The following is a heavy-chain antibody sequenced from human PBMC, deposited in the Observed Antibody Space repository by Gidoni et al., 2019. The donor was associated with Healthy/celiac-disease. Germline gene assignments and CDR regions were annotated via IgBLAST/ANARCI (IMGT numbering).Heavy chain of an antibody. CDR2: IDSGGST. V-gene: IGHV3-66*01. CDR3: ARSGEGAVAGSFDY. Sequence: EVQLVVYGGGLVQPGGSLRLSCAASGFTVSSNYMSWVRHAPGKGLEWVSGIDSGGSTYYADSVKGRFTISRDNSKNTLYLQMNSLRAEDTAVYYCARSGEGAVAGSFDYWGQGTLVTVSS. CDR1: GFTVSSNY. J-gene: IGHJ4*02. D-gene: IGHD6-19*01.